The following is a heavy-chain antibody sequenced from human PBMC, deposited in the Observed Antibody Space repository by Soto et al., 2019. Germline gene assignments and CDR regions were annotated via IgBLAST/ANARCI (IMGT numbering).Heavy chain of an antibody. CDR1: GYTFNSYY. J-gene: IGHJ4*02. Sequence: ASVKVSCKASGYTFNSYYMHWVRQAPGQGLEWMGIINPSGGSTSYAQKFQGRVTMTRDTSTSTVYMELSSLRSEDTAVYYCARVNCTNGVCLSRPFDYWGQGTLVTVSS. D-gene: IGHD2-8*01. CDR2: INPSGGST. CDR3: ARVNCTNGVCLSRPFDY. V-gene: IGHV1-46*02.